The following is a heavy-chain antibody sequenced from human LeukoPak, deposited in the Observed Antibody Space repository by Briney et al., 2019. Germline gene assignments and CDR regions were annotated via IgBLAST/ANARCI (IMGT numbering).Heavy chain of an antibody. Sequence: GGSLRLSCAASGFTFSSYAMSWVRQAPGKGLEWVSAISGSGGSTYYADSVKGRFTISRDNSKNTLYLQMNSLRADDTAVYYCAKDVGYCSGGSCRAFDYWGQGTLVTVSS. D-gene: IGHD2-15*01. CDR1: GFTFSSYA. J-gene: IGHJ4*02. V-gene: IGHV3-23*01. CDR2: ISGSGGST. CDR3: AKDVGYCSGGSCRAFDY.